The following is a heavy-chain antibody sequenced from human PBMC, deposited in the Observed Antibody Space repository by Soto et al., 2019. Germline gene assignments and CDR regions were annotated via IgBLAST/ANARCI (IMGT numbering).Heavy chain of an antibody. CDR2: IYHSGST. V-gene: IGHV4-4*02. CDR3: ASLIVVVPAAKSLNDNWFDP. D-gene: IGHD2-2*01. Sequence: LSLTCAVSGGSISSSNWWSWVRQPPGKGLEWIGEIYHSGSTNYNPSLKSRVTISVDKSKNQFSLKLSSVTAADTAVYYCASLIVVVPAAKSLNDNWFDPWGQGTLVTVSS. CDR1: GGSISSSNW. J-gene: IGHJ5*02.